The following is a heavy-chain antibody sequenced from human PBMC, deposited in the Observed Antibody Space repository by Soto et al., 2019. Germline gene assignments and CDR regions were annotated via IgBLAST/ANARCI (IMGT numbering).Heavy chain of an antibody. CDR1: GGSISSYY. Sequence: KPSETLSLTCTVSGGSISSYYWSWIRQPAGKGLEWIGRIYTSGSTNYNPSLKSRVTMSVDTSKNQFSLKLSSVTAADTAVYYCARDLTKAAGHNWFDPWGQGTLVTVSS. J-gene: IGHJ5*02. V-gene: IGHV4-4*07. CDR3: ARDLTKAAGHNWFDP. D-gene: IGHD6-13*01. CDR2: IYTSGST.